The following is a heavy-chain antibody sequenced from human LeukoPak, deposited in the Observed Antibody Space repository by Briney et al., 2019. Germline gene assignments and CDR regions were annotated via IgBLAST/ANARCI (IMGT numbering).Heavy chain of an antibody. CDR2: ISYDGSNK. V-gene: IGHV3-30-3*01. CDR3: ARGEKDYYDSSGQGYFDY. J-gene: IGHJ4*02. Sequence: GGSLRLSCAASGFTFSSYAMHWVRQAPGKGLEWVAVISYDGSNKYYADSVKGRFTISRDNSKNTLYLQMNGLRAEDTAVYYCARGEKDYYDSSGQGYFDYCGQGTLVTVSS. CDR1: GFTFSSYA. D-gene: IGHD3-22*01.